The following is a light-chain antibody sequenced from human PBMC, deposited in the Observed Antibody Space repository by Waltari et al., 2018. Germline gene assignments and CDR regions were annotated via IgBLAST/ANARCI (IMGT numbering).Light chain of an antibody. CDR3: CSYGGGTTFVV. J-gene: IGLJ2*01. CDR2: EVS. Sequence: QSALTQPASVSGSPGQSITISCTGTTRDIGNYKLVSWYQQHPGKVPKLMIYEVSERPSGVSSRVSGSNAGNTASLTISGLQAEDEADYYCCSYGGGTTFVVFGGGTKLTVL. V-gene: IGLV2-23*02. CDR1: TRDIGNYKL.